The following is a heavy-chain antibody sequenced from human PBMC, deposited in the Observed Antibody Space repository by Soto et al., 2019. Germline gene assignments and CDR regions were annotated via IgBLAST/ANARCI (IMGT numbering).Heavy chain of an antibody. CDR1: GFTFDDYA. Sequence: EVQLVESGGGLVQPGRSLRLSCAASGFTFDDYAMHWVRQAPGKGLEWVSGISWNSGSIGYADSVKGRFTISRDNAKNSLYLQMNGLRAEDTALYYCARGGGYCSSTSCYGVDYWGQGTLVTVSS. J-gene: IGHJ4*02. V-gene: IGHV3-9*01. CDR2: ISWNSGSI. CDR3: ARGGGYCSSTSCYGVDY. D-gene: IGHD2-2*01.